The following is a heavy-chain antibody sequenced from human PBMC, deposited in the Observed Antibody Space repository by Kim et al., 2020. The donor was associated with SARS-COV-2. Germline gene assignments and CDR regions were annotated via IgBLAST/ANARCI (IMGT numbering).Heavy chain of an antibody. V-gene: IGHV3-30*04. J-gene: IGHJ4*02. CDR3: ARVFDDSSGYQGIGY. CDR1: GFTFSSYA. Sequence: GGSLRLSCAASGFTFSSYAMHWVRQAPGKGLEWVAVISYDGSNKYYADSVKGRFTISRDNSKNTLYLQMNSLRAEDTAVYYCARVFDDSSGYQGIGYWGQGTLVTVSS. D-gene: IGHD3-22*01. CDR2: ISYDGSNK.